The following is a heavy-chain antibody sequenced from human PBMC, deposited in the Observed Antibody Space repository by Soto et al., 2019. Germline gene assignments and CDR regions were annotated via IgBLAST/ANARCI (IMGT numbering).Heavy chain of an antibody. V-gene: IGHV3-23*01. CDR3: AKEACSSTRCSWFDP. Sequence: LSCAASGFTFSTYAISWVRQAPGKGLEWVSAISGSGGSTYYADSVKGRFTISRDNSKNTLYLQMNSLRAEDTAVYYCAKEACSSTRCSWFDPWGQGNLVTVSS. CDR1: GFTFSTYA. CDR2: ISGSGGST. D-gene: IGHD2-2*01. J-gene: IGHJ5*02.